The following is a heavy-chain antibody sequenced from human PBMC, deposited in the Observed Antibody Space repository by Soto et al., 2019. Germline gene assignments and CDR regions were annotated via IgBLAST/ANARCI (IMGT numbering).Heavy chain of an antibody. V-gene: IGHV1-2*02. D-gene: IGHD5-12*01. CDR2: INPNSGGT. J-gene: IGHJ5*02. Sequence: ASVKVSCKASGYTFTGYYMHWVRQAPGQGLEWMGWINPNSGGTNYAQKFQGRVTMTRDTSVSTAYMELSRLRSDDTAVYYCARGRSGYDYYYNWFDPWGQGTLVTVSS. CDR3: ARGRSGYDYYYNWFDP. CDR1: GYTFTGYY.